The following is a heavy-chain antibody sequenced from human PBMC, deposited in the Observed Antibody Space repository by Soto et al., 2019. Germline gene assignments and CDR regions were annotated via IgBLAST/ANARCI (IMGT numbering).Heavy chain of an antibody. J-gene: IGHJ6*02. D-gene: IGHD4-4*01. Sequence: GSLRLSCAASGFTFSSYAMSWVRQAPGKGLEWVSAISGSGGSTYYADSVKGRFTISRDNSKNTLYLQMNSLRAEDTAVYYCAKDFEYSNYGEAYGMDVWGQGTTVTVSS. CDR3: AKDFEYSNYGEAYGMDV. V-gene: IGHV3-23*01. CDR1: GFTFSSYA. CDR2: ISGSGGST.